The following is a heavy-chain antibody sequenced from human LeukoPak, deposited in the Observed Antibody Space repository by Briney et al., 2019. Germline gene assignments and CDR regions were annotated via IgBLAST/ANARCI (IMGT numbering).Heavy chain of an antibody. J-gene: IGHJ3*02. CDR3: ARPRAVQVGQLRLVGAFDI. D-gene: IGHD1-26*01. CDR2: IIPIFGTA. V-gene: IGHV1-69*05. CDR1: GGTFSSYA. Sequence: ASVKVSCKASGGTFSSYAISWVRQAPGQGLEWMGRIIPIFGTANYAHKFQGRVTITTDESTSTAYMELSSLRSEDTSVYFWARPRAVQVGQLRLVGAFDIWGQGTMVTVSS.